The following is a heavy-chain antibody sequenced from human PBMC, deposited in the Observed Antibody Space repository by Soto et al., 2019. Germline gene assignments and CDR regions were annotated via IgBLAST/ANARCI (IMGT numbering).Heavy chain of an antibody. V-gene: IGHV4-30-2*01. J-gene: IGHJ4*02. CDR2: IYHSGST. CDR1: GGSISSGGYS. CDR3: ANSPVGAHITAAVH. D-gene: IGHD6-13*01. Sequence: QLQLQESGSGLVKPSQTLSLTCAVSGGSISSGGYSWSWIRQPPGKGLEWIGYIYHSGSTYYNPSLKSRVTISVDRSKNQFSLKLSSVTAADTAVYYCANSPVGAHITAAVHWGQGTLVTVSS.